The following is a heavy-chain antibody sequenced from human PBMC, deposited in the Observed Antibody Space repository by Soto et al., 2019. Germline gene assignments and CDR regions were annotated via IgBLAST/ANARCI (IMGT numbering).Heavy chain of an antibody. V-gene: IGHV3-23*01. J-gene: IGHJ5*02. D-gene: IGHD3-10*01. Sequence: PGKGLEWVSAISGSGDSTYYADSVKGRFTISRDNSKNTLYLQMNSLRAEDTAVYYCAKLRWGSDNWFDPWGQGTLVTVSS. CDR2: ISGSGDST. CDR3: AKLRWGSDNWFDP.